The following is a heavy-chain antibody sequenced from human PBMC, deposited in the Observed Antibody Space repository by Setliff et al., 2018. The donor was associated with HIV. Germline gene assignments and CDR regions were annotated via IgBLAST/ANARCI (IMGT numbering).Heavy chain of an antibody. CDR3: ARDRIEVLADSPHDVFDI. D-gene: IGHD3-22*01. J-gene: IGHJ3*02. Sequence: SETLSLTCTVSGGSISSYYWSWIRQPPGKGLEWIGRVHNSAGSNYNPSLKSRVTMSVDTAKNQLSLKLTAVSAADTAVYYCARDRIEVLADSPHDVFDIWGRGIMVTVSS. V-gene: IGHV4-4*07. CDR1: GGSISSYY. CDR2: VHNSAGS.